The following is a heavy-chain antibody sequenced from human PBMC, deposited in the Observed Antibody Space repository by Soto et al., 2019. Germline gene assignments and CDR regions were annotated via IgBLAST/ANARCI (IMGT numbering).Heavy chain of an antibody. Sequence: EVQLVESGGGLVQPGGSLRLSCAASGFTVSSNYMSWVRQAPGKGLEWVSVIYSGGSTYYADSVKGRFTISRDNSKNTLYIQMNSLRAEDTAVYYCARDPRSSWPYYYYGMDVWGQGTTVTVSS. CDR1: GFTVSSNY. J-gene: IGHJ6*02. V-gene: IGHV3-66*01. D-gene: IGHD6-13*01. CDR2: IYSGGST. CDR3: ARDPRSSWPYYYYGMDV.